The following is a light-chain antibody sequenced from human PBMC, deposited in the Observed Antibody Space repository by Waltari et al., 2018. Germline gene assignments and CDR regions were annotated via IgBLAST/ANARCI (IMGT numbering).Light chain of an antibody. CDR1: QGITTY. V-gene: IGKV1-9*01. J-gene: IGKJ4*01. Sequence: DIQLTQSPSFLSASVGDRVTITYRASQGITTYLVWYQQKPGKAPKVLIYAASTLQSGVPSRFSGSGSGTEFTLTITSLQPEDFATYYCQQVNGYPLTFGGGTKVEIK. CDR3: QQVNGYPLT. CDR2: AAS.